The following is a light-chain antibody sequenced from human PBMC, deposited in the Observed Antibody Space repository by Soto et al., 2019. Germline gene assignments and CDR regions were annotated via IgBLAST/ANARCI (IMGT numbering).Light chain of an antibody. J-gene: IGLJ1*01. CDR2: DVT. CDR1: SSDVGSYDY. CDR3: ASYVSSSSVFV. Sequence: QSALTQPASVSGSPVQSITISSTGSSSDVGSYDYVSWYQHHPGKAPKLLIYDVTTRPSGISHRFSCSKAGHTASLTISGLQAEDGADYYCASYVSSSSVFVFGPGTKLTVL. V-gene: IGLV2-14*03.